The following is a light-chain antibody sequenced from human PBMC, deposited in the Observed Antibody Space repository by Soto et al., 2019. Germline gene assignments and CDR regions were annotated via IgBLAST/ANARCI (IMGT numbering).Light chain of an antibody. J-gene: IGLJ2*01. CDR1: PSDVGASNY. CDR3: RSSAGTKNMV. V-gene: IGLV2-8*01. CDR2: EVS. Sequence: QSVLTQPPSASGSPGQSVTISCTGTPSDVGASNYVSWYQQQPGKAPKLMISEVSKRPSGVPDRFAGSKSGNTASLTVSGLQAEDEADYYCRSSAGTKNMVFGAGTKLTVL.